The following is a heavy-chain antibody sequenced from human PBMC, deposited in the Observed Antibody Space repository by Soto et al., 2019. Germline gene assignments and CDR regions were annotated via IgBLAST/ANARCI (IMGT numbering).Heavy chain of an antibody. CDR3: ATRIAATGRYYFDS. Sequence: SCAASGFNVSRNYMNWIRQAPGKGLEWVALVFTDGNTFYADSVKGRFTISRDSSKNTLALQMNSLRAEDTAVYYCATRIAATGRYYFDSWGQGTLVTVSS. D-gene: IGHD6-13*01. CDR2: VFTDGNT. J-gene: IGHJ4*02. CDR1: GFNVSRNY. V-gene: IGHV3-53*01.